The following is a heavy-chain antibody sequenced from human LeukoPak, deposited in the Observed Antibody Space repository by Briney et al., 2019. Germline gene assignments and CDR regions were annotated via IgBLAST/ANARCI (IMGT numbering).Heavy chain of an antibody. CDR2: IDWNGGST. V-gene: IGHV3-20*01. CDR3: VVVRGDGG. CDR1: GGSISSYY. Sequence: ETLSLTCTVSGGSISSYYWSWIRQPPGKGLEWVSGIDWNGGSTEYADSAKGRFTISRDNARDSLYLQMNSLRAEDTALYHCVVVRGDGGWGQGTMVTVSS. D-gene: IGHD3-10*01. J-gene: IGHJ3*01.